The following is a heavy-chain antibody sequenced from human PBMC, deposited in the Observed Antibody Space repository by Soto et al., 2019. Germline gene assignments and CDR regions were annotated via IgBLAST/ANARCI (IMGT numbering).Heavy chain of an antibody. V-gene: IGHV3-33*01. J-gene: IGHJ4*02. Sequence: GGSLRLSCAASGFTFSSYGMHWVRQAPGKGLEWVAVIWYDGSNKYYADSVKGRFTISRDNSKNTLYLQMNSLRAEDTAVYYCARDHGLRETLYYFDYWGQGTLVTVSS. CDR1: GFTFSSYG. CDR3: ARDHGLRETLYYFDY. D-gene: IGHD2-8*01. CDR2: IWYDGSNK.